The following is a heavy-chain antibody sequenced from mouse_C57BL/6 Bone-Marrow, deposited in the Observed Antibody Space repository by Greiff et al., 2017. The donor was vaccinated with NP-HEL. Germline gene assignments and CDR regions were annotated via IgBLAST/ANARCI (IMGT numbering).Heavy chain of an antibody. CDR2: IDPETGGT. CDR3: TRAFYYYGSRGFAY. V-gene: IGHV1-15*01. J-gene: IGHJ3*01. Sequence: QVQLQQSGAELVRPGASVTLSCKASGYTFTDYEMHWGKQTPVHGLEWIGAIDPETGGTAYNQKFKGKAILTADKSSSTAYMELRSLTSEDSAVYYCTRAFYYYGSRGFAYWGQGTLVTVSA. CDR1: GYTFTDYE. D-gene: IGHD1-1*01.